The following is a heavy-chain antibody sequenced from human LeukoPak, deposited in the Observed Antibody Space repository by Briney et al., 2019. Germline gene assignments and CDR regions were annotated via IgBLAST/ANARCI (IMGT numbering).Heavy chain of an antibody. V-gene: IGHV3-66*01. Sequence: GGSLRLSCAASGITVSGNYWNWVRQAPGKGLEWVSVISSGGSTSYADSVKGRFTISRDNSKNTLYLQMNSLRAEDTAVYYCARGGTSSSYFGYWGQGTLVTVSS. CDR1: GITVSGNY. J-gene: IGHJ4*02. CDR2: ISSGGST. CDR3: ARGGTSSSYFGY. D-gene: IGHD6-6*01.